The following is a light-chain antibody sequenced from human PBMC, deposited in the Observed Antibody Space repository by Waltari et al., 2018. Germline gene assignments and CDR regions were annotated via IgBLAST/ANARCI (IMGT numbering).Light chain of an antibody. V-gene: IGLV1-51*01. Sequence: HSVLTQPPSVSAAPGQDVTIFCSGSSSNIGNNYVSWYQQVPGTAPKLLIFENKERPDGIPDRFSGSKSGTYATLDITGLQTGDEAHYYCATWDSSLSGGVFGGGTKVTVL. CDR2: ENK. CDR3: ATWDSSLSGGV. CDR1: SSNIGNNY. J-gene: IGLJ2*01.